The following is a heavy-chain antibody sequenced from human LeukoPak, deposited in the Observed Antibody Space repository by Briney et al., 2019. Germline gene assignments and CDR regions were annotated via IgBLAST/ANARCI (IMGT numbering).Heavy chain of an antibody. CDR3: AKDPTGTYSGMDY. CDR2: ISYDGSDK. CDR1: GFTFSNYV. J-gene: IGHJ4*02. Sequence: AGGSLRLSCAASGFTFSNYVMHWVRQAPGKGLEGVAIISYDGSDKHYADSVKGRFTISRDNSKNTLYLQMNSLRTEDTALYYCAKDPTGTYSGMDYWGQGTLVSVSS. D-gene: IGHD1-1*01. V-gene: IGHV3-30*04.